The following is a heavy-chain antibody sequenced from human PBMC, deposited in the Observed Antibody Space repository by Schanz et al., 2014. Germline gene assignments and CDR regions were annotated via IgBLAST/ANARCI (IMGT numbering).Heavy chain of an antibody. V-gene: IGHV3-21*04. CDR2: ISSSSSYI. CDR3: AKDGIMVQGVIWERYFDS. Sequence: EVQLLESGGGFVQPGGSLRLSCAASGFTFSTYYMNWVRQAPGKGLEWVSSISSSSSYISYADSVKGRFTISRDNAKNSLYLQMNSLRAEDTALYYCAKDGIMVQGVIWERYFDSWGQGTLVTVSS. D-gene: IGHD3-10*01. CDR1: GFTFSTYY. J-gene: IGHJ4*02.